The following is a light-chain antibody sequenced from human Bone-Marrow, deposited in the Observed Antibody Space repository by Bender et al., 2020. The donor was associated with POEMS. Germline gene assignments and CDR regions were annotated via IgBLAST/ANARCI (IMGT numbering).Light chain of an antibody. V-gene: IGLV3-21*03. CDR3: QVWDSSSDV. J-gene: IGLJ1*01. CDR1: NIGSRS. Sequence: SYVLTQPPSVSVAPGKTATITCGGHNIGSRSVHWYQQRSGQAPVLVVYDDGDRPSGIPERFSGSNSGNTATLTISRVEAGDEADYYCQVWDSSSDVFGTGTKVTVL. CDR2: DDG.